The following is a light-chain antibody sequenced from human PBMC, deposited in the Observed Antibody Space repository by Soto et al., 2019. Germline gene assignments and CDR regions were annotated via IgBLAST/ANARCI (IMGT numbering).Light chain of an antibody. V-gene: IGKV1-9*01. CDR2: AAS. CDR1: QSISTS. CDR3: QQLFDSPIT. Sequence: DIQMTQSPSSLSASVGYRVTITCRASQSISTSLAWYQVKPGKAPKLLIYAASTLESGVPSRFSATVSGTEFSLTITSLQPEDFATYYCQQLFDSPITFGQGTRLEI. J-gene: IGKJ5*01.